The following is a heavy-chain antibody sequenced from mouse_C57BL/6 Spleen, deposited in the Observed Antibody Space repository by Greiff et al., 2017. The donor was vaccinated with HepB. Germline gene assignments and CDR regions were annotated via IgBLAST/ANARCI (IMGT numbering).Heavy chain of an antibody. V-gene: IGHV1-7*01. CDR2: INPSSGYT. Sequence: VQLQQSGAELAKPGASVKLSCKASGYTFTSYWMHWVKQRPGQGLEWIGYINPSSGYTKYNQKFKDKATLTADKSSSTAYMQLSSLTYEDSAVYYSARSDDGYPAWFAYWGQGTLVTVSA. CDR3: ARSDDGYPAWFAY. D-gene: IGHD2-3*01. CDR1: GYTFTSYW. J-gene: IGHJ3*01.